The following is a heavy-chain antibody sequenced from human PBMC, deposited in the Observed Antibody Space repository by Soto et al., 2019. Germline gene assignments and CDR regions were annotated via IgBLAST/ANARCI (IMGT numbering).Heavy chain of an antibody. CDR1: GFTFSNAW. CDR3: TTAVYSSSSRRYYYYYGMDV. Sequence: GGSLRLSCAASGFTFSNAWMNWVRQAPGKGLEWVGRIKSKTDGGTTDYAAPVKGRFTISRDDSKNTLYLQMNSLKTEDTAVYYCTTAVYSSSSRRYYYYYGMDVWGQGTTVTVSS. V-gene: IGHV3-15*07. CDR2: IKSKTDGGTT. J-gene: IGHJ6*02. D-gene: IGHD6-6*01.